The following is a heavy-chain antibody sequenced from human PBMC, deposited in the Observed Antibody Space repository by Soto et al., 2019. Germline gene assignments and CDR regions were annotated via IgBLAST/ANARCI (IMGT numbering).Heavy chain of an antibody. Sequence: VQLVESGGGVVQPGRSLRLSCAASGFTFSNFWMSWARRAPGKGLEWVANIKQDGSDKNYVGSVKGRFTISRDNAKNSLYLQMNSLRVEDTAVYYCARDVSGKLGHDSWGQGTLVTVSS. CDR3: ARDVSGKLGHDS. CDR2: IKQDGSDK. J-gene: IGHJ4*02. CDR1: GFTFSNFW. V-gene: IGHV3-7*01. D-gene: IGHD3-10*01.